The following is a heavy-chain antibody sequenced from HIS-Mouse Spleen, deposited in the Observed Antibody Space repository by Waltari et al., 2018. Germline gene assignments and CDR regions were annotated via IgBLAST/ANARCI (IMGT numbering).Heavy chain of an antibody. D-gene: IGHD6-13*01. CDR2: IYYSGCT. Sequence: QLQLQESGPGLVKPSETLSLTCTVSGGSISSSSYYWGWIRQPPGKGLEWIGSIYYSGCTYYNPSTKRRVTISVDTSKNQFSLKLSSVTAADTAVYYCAREIPYSSSWYDWYFDLWGRGTLVTVSS. CDR3: AREIPYSSSWYDWYFDL. J-gene: IGHJ2*01. V-gene: IGHV4-39*07. CDR1: GGSISSSSYY.